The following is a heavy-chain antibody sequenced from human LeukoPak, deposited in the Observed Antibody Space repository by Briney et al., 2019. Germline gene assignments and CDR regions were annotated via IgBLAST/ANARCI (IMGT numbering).Heavy chain of an antibody. CDR2: VSGSGGST. CDR1: GFTFSSYA. Sequence: GGSLRLSCAASGFTFSSYAMSWVRQAPGKGLEWVSGVSGSGGSTVHADSVKGRFTISRDNSKNTMYLQMNSLRAEDTAIYYCAKSYLYYYGSGLDYWGQGTLVTVSS. CDR3: AKSYLYYYGSGLDY. D-gene: IGHD3-10*01. J-gene: IGHJ4*02. V-gene: IGHV3-23*01.